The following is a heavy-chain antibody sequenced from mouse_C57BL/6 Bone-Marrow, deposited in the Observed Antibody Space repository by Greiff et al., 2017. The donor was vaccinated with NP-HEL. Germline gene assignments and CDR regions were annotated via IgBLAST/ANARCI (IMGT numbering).Heavy chain of an antibody. V-gene: IGHV5-17*01. D-gene: IGHD1-1*01. CDR1: GLTFSDYG. J-gene: IGHJ2*01. CDR3: ARTRDGSDD. CDR2: ISSGSSTI. Sequence: DVKLVESGGGLVKPGGSLKLSCAASGLTFSDYGMHWVRQAPEKGLEWVAYISSGSSTIYSADTVKGRFTISRDNAKNTLFLQMTRLRSEDAAMYYCARTRDGSDDWGQGTTLTVSS.